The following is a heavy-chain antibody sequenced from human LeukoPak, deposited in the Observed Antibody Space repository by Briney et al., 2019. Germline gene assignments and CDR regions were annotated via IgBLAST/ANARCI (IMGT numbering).Heavy chain of an antibody. CDR3: AKGSYCSGGSCYSIAYFDY. D-gene: IGHD2-15*01. J-gene: IGHJ4*02. Sequence: PGRSLRLSCAASGFTFYDYAMHWVRQAPGKGLEWVSGISWNSGSIVYADSVKGRFTISRDNAKNSLYLQMNSLRAEDTALYYCAKGSYCSGGSCYSIAYFDYWGQGTLVTVSS. CDR1: GFTFYDYA. CDR2: ISWNSGSI. V-gene: IGHV3-9*01.